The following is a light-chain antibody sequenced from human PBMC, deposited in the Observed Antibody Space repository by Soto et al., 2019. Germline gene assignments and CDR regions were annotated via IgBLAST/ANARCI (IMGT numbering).Light chain of an antibody. Sequence: ETMMTQSPDTLSVSLGERATLSCRASQSLRSSLAWYQQKPGQAPRLLIYDASNRATGIPARFSGSGSGTDFTLTISSLEPEDFAVYYCQLYGISPHFGQGTRLEI. CDR3: QLYGISPH. CDR1: QSLRSS. J-gene: IGKJ5*01. CDR2: DAS. V-gene: IGKV3D-15*01.